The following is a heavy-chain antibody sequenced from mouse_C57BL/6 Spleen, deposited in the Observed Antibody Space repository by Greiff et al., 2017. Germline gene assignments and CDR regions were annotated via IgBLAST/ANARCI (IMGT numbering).Heavy chain of an antibody. V-gene: IGHV5-17*01. CDR3: ARQNPGYWYFEG. CDR2: ISSGSSTT. CDR1: GFTFSDYG. Sequence: VKLVESGGGLVKPGGSLKLSCAASGFTFSDYGMHWVRQAPEKGLEWVAYISSGSSTTYYADKVKGRFTISRDNANNTLFLEMTSLRSEDTAMYYCARQNPGYWYFEGWGTGTTGTVSS. J-gene: IGHJ1*03.